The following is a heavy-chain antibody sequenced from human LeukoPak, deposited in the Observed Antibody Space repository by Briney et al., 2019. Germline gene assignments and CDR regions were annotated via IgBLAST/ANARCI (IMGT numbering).Heavy chain of an antibody. D-gene: IGHD2-15*01. Sequence: GGSLRLSCAASGFTFNSYSMNWVRQAPGKGLEWVSSISSSSSSYIYYADSVKGRFTISRDNAKNSLFLQMNSLRAEDTAVYYCARVLRYCSGGNCYSGGLGYMDVWGKGTTVTISS. CDR3: ARVLRYCSGGNCYSGGLGYMDV. CDR1: GFTFNSYS. CDR2: ISSSSSSYI. J-gene: IGHJ6*03. V-gene: IGHV3-21*04.